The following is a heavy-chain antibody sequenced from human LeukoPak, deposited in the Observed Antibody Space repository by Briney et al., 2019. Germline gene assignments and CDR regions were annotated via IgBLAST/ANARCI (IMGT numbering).Heavy chain of an antibody. V-gene: IGHV1-46*01. CDR3: ARAWLRLNPYFDY. D-gene: IGHD5-12*01. Sequence: GASVKVSCKASGYTFTSCYIHWVRQAPGQGLEWMGIVNPSGGSRRYAQKFQGRVTMTRDTSISTSYMELSRLRSDDTAVYYCARAWLRLNPYFDYWGQGTLVTVSS. CDR2: VNPSGGSR. CDR1: GYTFTSCY. J-gene: IGHJ4*02.